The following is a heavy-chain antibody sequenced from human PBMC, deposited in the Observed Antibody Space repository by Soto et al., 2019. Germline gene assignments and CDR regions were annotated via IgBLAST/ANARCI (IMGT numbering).Heavy chain of an antibody. D-gene: IGHD2-15*01. CDR1: GYTFTSYA. CDR2: INAGNGNT. J-gene: IGHJ5*02. Sequence: ASVKVSCKASGYTFTSYAMHWVRQAPGQRLEWMGWINAGNGNTKYSQKFQGRVTITRDTSASTAYMELSSLRSEDTAVYYCAKDAEVVVAATINWFDPWGKATLVTVPS. CDR3: AKDAEVVVAATINWFDP. V-gene: IGHV1-3*01.